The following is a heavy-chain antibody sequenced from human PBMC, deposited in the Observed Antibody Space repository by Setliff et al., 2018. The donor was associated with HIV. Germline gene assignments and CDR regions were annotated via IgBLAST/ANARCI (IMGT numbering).Heavy chain of an antibody. D-gene: IGHD4-17*01. V-gene: IGHV3-30*02. CDR1: GFTFRLYG. J-gene: IGHJ4*02. CDR3: AKAQKDLMTTMIITGYYFDY. Sequence: PGGSLRLSCAASGFTFRLYGMHWVRRAPGKGLEWVASIEFDGKNEYYAESVKGRFTISRDNSKSTVYLQMNSLRAEDTAVYYCAKAQKDLMTTMIITGYYFDYWGQGTLVTVSS. CDR2: IEFDGKNE.